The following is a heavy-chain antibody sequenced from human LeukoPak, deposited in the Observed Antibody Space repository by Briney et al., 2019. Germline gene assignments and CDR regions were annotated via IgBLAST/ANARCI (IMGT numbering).Heavy chain of an antibody. CDR1: GGTFSSYA. J-gene: IGHJ5*02. D-gene: IGHD3-16*01. Sequence: GASVKVSCKASGGTFSSYAISWVRQAPGQGLEWMGGIIPIFGTANYAQKFQGRVTITADESTSTAYMELSSLRSEDTAVYYCARLSDYDWGSVQGWFDPWGQGTLVTVSS. CDR2: IIPIFGTA. V-gene: IGHV1-69*13. CDR3: ARLSDYDWGSVQGWFDP.